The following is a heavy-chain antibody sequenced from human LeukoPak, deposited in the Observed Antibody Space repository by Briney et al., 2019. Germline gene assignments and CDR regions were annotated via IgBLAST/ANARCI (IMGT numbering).Heavy chain of an antibody. V-gene: IGHV1-69*05. Sequence: SVKLSCKASGGTFSSYAISWVRQAPGQGLEWMGRIIPIFGTANYAQKFQGRVTITTDESTSTAYMELSSLRSEDTAVYYCARDLGDYGENGAFDIWGQGTMVTVSS. J-gene: IGHJ3*02. CDR2: IIPIFGTA. CDR1: GGTFSSYA. D-gene: IGHD4-17*01. CDR3: ARDLGDYGENGAFDI.